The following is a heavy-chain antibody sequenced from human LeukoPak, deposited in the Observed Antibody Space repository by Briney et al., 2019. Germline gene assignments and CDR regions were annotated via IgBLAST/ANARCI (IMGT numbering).Heavy chain of an antibody. J-gene: IGHJ4*02. Sequence: PSETLSLTCTVSGDSISGYFWSWIRQLAGKGLEWIGRMHADGDSNYNPSLNSRITLSFDTPENQFSLTLTSVTAADTAVYFCARAPSGCGGTCAFDSWGQGTLVTVSS. V-gene: IGHV4-4*07. CDR3: ARAPSGCGGTCAFDS. D-gene: IGHD2-15*01. CDR1: GDSISGYF. CDR2: MHADGDS.